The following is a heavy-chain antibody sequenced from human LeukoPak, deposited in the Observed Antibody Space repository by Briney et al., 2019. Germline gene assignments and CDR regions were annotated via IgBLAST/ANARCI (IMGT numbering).Heavy chain of an antibody. V-gene: IGHV3-21*01. CDR3: ARDFAS. CDR2: ITGSSSHM. Sequence: GGSLRLSCTASGFTFSSYSMNWVRQAPGKGLDWVSSITGSSSHMFYADSVKGRFTISRDNAKNSLYLQMNILRVEDTAVYYCARDFASWGQGTLVTVSS. J-gene: IGHJ5*01. CDR1: GFTFSSYS.